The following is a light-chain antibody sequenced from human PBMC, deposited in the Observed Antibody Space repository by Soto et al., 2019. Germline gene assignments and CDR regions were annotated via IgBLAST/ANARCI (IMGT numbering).Light chain of an antibody. CDR3: ETWDTNTRV. CDR2: VESSGSY. J-gene: IGLJ2*01. V-gene: IGLV4-60*03. Sequence: QLVLTPSSSASASLGSSVKLTCTLNSGHSSYIIAWHQQQPGKAPRYLMKVESSGSYKKGSGVPDRFSGSSSGADRYLTISNLQSEDEADYYCETWDTNTRVFGGGTKLTVL. CDR1: SGHSSYI.